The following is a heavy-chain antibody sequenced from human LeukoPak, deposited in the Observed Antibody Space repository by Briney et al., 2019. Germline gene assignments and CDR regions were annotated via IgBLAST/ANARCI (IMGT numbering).Heavy chain of an antibody. Sequence: ASVKVSCKASGGTFSSYAISWVRQAPGQGLEWMGRIIPILGIANYAQKFQGRVTITADKSTSTAYMELSSLRSEDTAVYYCAREQPTYYYGSGSNKGLDYWGQGTLVTVSS. V-gene: IGHV1-69*04. D-gene: IGHD3-10*01. J-gene: IGHJ4*02. CDR3: AREQPTYYYGSGSNKGLDY. CDR2: IIPILGIA. CDR1: GGTFSSYA.